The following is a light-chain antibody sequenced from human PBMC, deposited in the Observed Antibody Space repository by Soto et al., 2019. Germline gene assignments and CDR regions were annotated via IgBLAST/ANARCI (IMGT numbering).Light chain of an antibody. CDR2: DVS. Sequence: QSALTQPASVSGSPGQSLTISCTGSSSDVGGYNYVSWYQQHPGKAPKLMIYDVSNRPSGVSNRFSGSKSGNTASLTISGLQAEDDADYYCSSYTSSSTLVFGTGTKLTVL. CDR3: SSYTSSSTLV. CDR1: SSDVGGYNY. V-gene: IGLV2-14*01. J-gene: IGLJ1*01.